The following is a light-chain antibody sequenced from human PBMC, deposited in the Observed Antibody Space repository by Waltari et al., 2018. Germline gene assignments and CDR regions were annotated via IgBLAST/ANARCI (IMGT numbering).Light chain of an antibody. CDR3: QQGYNTPLT. J-gene: IGKJ4*01. V-gene: IGKV1-12*01. CDR2: AAS. CDR1: QGISSW. Sequence: DIQMTQSPSSLSASVGDKVTITCRASQGISSWLAWYQQKPGKAPKLLIYAASSLQSGVPSRFSGSESGTGYTLTISSLQPEDFATYYCQQGYNTPLTFGGGTKVEIK.